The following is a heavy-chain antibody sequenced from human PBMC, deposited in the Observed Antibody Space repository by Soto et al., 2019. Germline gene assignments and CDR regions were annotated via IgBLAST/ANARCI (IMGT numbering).Heavy chain of an antibody. V-gene: IGHV3-23*01. CDR1: GFPLITFG. CDR2: ITGTGGDT. J-gene: IGHJ6*02. Sequence: EVQLLESGGGLVQPGGSLGFSVAASGFPLITFGWSWVRQAPGKGLEWVSSITGTGGDTYYANSVKGRFTSSRDNSNNMLYLQMNSLRVEDTAVYYCARIRGYWYGLDVWGQGTTITVSS. CDR3: ARIRGYWYGLDV.